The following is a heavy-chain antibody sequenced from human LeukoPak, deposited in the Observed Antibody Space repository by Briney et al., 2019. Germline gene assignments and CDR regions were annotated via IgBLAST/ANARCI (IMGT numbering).Heavy chain of an antibody. CDR3: GRSKSWIQLWFDF. V-gene: IGHV3-7*01. Sequence: GGSLRLSCAASRFTFGSYWMTWVRQAPGKGLEWVANIKQDGSEKYYVDSVKGRFTISRDNAKNSLYLQMNSLRAEDTAVYYCGRSKSWIQLWFDFWGQGTLVTVSS. D-gene: IGHD5-18*01. CDR1: RFTFGSYW. J-gene: IGHJ4*02. CDR2: IKQDGSEK.